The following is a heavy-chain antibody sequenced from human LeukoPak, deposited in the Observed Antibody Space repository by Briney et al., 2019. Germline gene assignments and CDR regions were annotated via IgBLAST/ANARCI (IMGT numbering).Heavy chain of an antibody. CDR3: AKEFGIAAAGTLGYAFDI. Sequence: GGSLRLSCAASGFTFQNYGMHWVRQAPGKGLEWVAFIQSDGSNKYYADSVKGRFTISRDNSKNTLYLQMNSLRAEDTAVYYCAKEFGIAAAGTLGYAFDIWGQGTMVTVSS. CDR1: GFTFQNYG. J-gene: IGHJ3*02. CDR2: IQSDGSNK. D-gene: IGHD6-13*01. V-gene: IGHV3-30*02.